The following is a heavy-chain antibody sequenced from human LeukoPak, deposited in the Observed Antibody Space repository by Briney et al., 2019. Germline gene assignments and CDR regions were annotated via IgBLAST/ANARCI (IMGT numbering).Heavy chain of an antibody. D-gene: IGHD3-22*01. J-gene: IGHJ4*02. CDR1: GFTFSSYW. Sequence: QTGGSLRLSCAASGFTFSSYWMSWVRQAPGKGLEWVANIKQDGSEKYYVDSVKGRFTISRDNAKNSLYLQMNSLRAEDTAVYYCARGSDYYDSSGYYAYWGQGTLVTVSS. CDR2: IKQDGSEK. V-gene: IGHV3-7*01. CDR3: ARGSDYYDSSGYYAY.